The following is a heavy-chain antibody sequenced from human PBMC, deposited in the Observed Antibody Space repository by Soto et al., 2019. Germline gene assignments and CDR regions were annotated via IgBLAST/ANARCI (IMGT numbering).Heavy chain of an antibody. CDR1: EFTFNNYW. CDR3: ARGIYLKYGLDV. V-gene: IGHV3-74*01. Sequence: EVQLVESGGGLVQPGGSLRLSCAASEFTFNNYWMHWVRQVPGKGLEWVSRINTDGSTTNYADSVMGRFTISRDNADNPVYLPMNSLRAEDTAVYYCARGIYLKYGLDVWGQGATVTVSS. CDR2: INTDGSTT. D-gene: IGHD3-16*02. J-gene: IGHJ6*02.